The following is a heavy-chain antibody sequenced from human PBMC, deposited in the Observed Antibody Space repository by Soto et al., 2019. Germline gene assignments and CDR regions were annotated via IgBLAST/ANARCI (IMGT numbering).Heavy chain of an antibody. CDR1: GGSISSSSYY. D-gene: IGHD5-12*01. V-gene: IGHV4-39*01. J-gene: IGHJ6*02. Sequence: QLQLQESGPGLVKPSETLSLTCTVSGGSISSSSYYWGWIRQPPGKGLEWIGSSDYSGSTYYNPSLKSRVTLSVDTSKNRFALKLSSVTAADTAVYYCARHGDMVVDEDIVATIGRDGMDVWGQGTTVTVSS. CDR3: ARHGDMVVDEDIVATIGRDGMDV. CDR2: SDYSGST.